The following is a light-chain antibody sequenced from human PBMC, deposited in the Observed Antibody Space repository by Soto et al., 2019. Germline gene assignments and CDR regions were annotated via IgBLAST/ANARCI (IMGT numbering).Light chain of an antibody. CDR2: XVS. CDR1: XXXVGGYNY. Sequence: QSAVXXXXSASXSPXXSXXIXXXXMXXXVGGYNYVSWYQQHPGKAPRXMXXXVSKRPSGVPDRFSGSKSGNTASLTVSGLQAEDEADYYCSSYAGANSVVFGGGTKLTVL. CDR3: SSYAGANSVV. V-gene: IGLV2-8*01. J-gene: IGLJ2*01.